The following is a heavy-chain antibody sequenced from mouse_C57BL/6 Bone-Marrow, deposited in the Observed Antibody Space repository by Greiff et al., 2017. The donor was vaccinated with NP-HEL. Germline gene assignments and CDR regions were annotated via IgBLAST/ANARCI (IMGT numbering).Heavy chain of an antibody. CDR3: ARGYYYGSSWLAY. CDR2: IYPGSGST. Sequence: QVQLKQPGAELVKPGASVKMSCKASGYTFTSYWITWVKQRPGQGLEWIGDIYPGSGSTNYNEKFKSKATLTVDTSSSTAYMQLSSLTSEDSAVYYCARGYYYGSSWLAYWGQGTLVTVSA. J-gene: IGHJ3*01. D-gene: IGHD1-1*01. V-gene: IGHV1-55*01. CDR1: GYTFTSYW.